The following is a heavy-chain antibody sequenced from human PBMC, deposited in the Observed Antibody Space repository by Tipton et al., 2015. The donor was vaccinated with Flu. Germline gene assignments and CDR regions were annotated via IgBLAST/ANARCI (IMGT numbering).Heavy chain of an antibody. Sequence: TLSLTCTVSRGSINNYYWSWIRQAPGKGLEWIGYLHYSGSTTYNPALKSRVTIAEGTSMNQFSLRLRSVTAAGTAVYYCARAVYGAFDAFDIWGRGTMVTVSS. D-gene: IGHD4/OR15-4a*01. CDR3: ARAVYGAFDAFDI. J-gene: IGHJ3*02. CDR1: RGSINNYY. V-gene: IGHV4-59*01. CDR2: LHYSGST.